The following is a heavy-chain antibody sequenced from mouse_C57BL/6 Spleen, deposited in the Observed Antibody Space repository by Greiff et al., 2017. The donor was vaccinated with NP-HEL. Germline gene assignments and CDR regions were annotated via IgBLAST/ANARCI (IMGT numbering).Heavy chain of an antibody. V-gene: IGHV1-64*01. J-gene: IGHJ4*01. CDR2: IHPNSGST. Sequence: VQLQQPGAELVKPGASVKLSCKASGYTFTSYWMHWVKQRPGQGLEWIGMIHPNSGSTNYNEKFNSKATLTVDKSYSPAYMQLSSLTSEVSAVYYCALWVYYAMDYWGQGTSVTVSS. CDR1: GYTFTSYW. D-gene: IGHD1-1*02. CDR3: ALWVYYAMDY.